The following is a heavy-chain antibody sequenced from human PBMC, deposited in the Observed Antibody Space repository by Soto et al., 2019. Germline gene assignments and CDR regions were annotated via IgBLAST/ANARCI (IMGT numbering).Heavy chain of an antibody. CDR3: ARSLRYIGFDP. J-gene: IGHJ5*02. CDR1: GGSISSSSYY. D-gene: IGHD5-18*01. Sequence: QLQLQESGPGLVKPSETLSLTCTVSGGSISSSSYYWGWIRQPPGKGLEWIGSIYYSASTYYNPSLKSQVTISVDTSKNQCSLKLSSVTAADTAVYYCARSLRYIGFDPWGQGTLVTVSS. V-gene: IGHV4-39*01. CDR2: IYYSAST.